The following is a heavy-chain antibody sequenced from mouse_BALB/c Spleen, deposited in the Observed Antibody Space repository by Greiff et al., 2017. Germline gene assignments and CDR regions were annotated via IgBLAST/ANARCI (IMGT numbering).Heavy chain of an antibody. CDR3: ARRQLGLDD. V-gene: IGHV1S56*01. J-gene: IGHJ2*01. D-gene: IGHD3-1*01. CDR1: GYTFTSYY. Sequence: VQLVESGPELVKPGASVRISCKASGYTFTSYYIHWVKQRPGQGLEWIGWIYPGNVDTKYNEKFKGKATLTADKSSSTAYMQLRSLTSEDSAVYFCARRQLGLDDWGQGTTLTVSS. CDR2: IYPGNVDT.